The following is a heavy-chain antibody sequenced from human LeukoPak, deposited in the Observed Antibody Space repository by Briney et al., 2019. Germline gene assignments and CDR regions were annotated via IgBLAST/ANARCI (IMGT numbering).Heavy chain of an antibody. J-gene: IGHJ4*02. CDR2: IRYDGSNK. D-gene: IGHD6-13*01. Sequence: GGSLRLSCAASGFTFSSYGMHWVRQAPGKGLEWVAFIRYDGSNKYYADSVKGRFTISRDNSKNTLYLQMNSLRSEDTAVYYCARAGLAARDQGAYFDYWGQGTLVTVSS. CDR1: GFTFSSYG. CDR3: ARAGLAARDQGAYFDY. V-gene: IGHV3-30*02.